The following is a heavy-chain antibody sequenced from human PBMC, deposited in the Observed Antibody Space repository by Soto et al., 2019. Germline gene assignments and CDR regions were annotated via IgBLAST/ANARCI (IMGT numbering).Heavy chain of an antibody. CDR1: GYTFTSYD. V-gene: IGHV1-8*01. D-gene: IGHD6-19*01. CDR2: MNPNSGNT. Sequence: ASVKVSCKASGYTFTSYDINWVRQATGQGLEWMGWMNPNSGNTGYAQKFQGRVTMTRNTSISTAYMELSSLRSEDTAVYYCARGMWELYTGSSGWPYDYWGQGTLVTVSS. J-gene: IGHJ4*02. CDR3: ARGMWELYTGSSGWPYDY.